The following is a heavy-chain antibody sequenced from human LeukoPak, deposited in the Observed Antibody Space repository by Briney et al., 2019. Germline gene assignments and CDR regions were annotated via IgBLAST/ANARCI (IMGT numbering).Heavy chain of an antibody. CDR2: INSDGSST. CDR3: ARIPGGSGSQYDY. Sequence: GGSLRLSCAASGFTFSSYWMHWVRQAPGKGLVWVSRINSDGSSTFYADSVKGRFTTSRDNAENTVYLQMNSLRADDTAVYYCARIPGGSGSQYDYWGQGTLVIVSS. D-gene: IGHD3-10*01. J-gene: IGHJ4*02. CDR1: GFTFSSYW. V-gene: IGHV3-74*01.